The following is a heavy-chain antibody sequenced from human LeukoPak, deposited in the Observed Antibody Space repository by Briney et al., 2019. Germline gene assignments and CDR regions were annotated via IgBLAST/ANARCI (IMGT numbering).Heavy chain of an antibody. D-gene: IGHD3-9*01. V-gene: IGHV3-23*01. CDR2: ISGSGGST. J-gene: IGHJ4*02. Sequence: GRSLRLSCAASGFTFSSYGMHWVRQAPGKGLEWVSVISGSGGSTYYADSVKGRFTISRDNSKNTLYLQMNSLRAEDTAVYYCAKFYDILTGYFDYWGQGTLVTVSS. CDR1: GFTFSSYG. CDR3: AKFYDILTGYFDY.